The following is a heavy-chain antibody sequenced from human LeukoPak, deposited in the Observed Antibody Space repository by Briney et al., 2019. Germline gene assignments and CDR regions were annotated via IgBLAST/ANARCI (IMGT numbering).Heavy chain of an antibody. CDR3: VREDYWANWFDP. J-gene: IGHJ5*02. CDR2: IYYTGIT. CDR1: GGSLRGYY. V-gene: IGHV4-59*01. D-gene: IGHD2-8*02. Sequence: SETLSLTCSVSGGSLRGYYWGWVRQPRGQGLEWIGNIYYTGITNYNPSLRSRVTFSVDMSKNQFSLNLTSVTPADTAVYYCVREDYWANWFDPLGQGTLVTVSS.